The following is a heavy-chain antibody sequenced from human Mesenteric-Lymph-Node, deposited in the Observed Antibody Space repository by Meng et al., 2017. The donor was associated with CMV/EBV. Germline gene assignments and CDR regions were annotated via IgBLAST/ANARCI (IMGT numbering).Heavy chain of an antibody. CDR1: GFTFSSYW. J-gene: IGHJ4*02. CDR2: IKQDGSEK. D-gene: IGHD3-3*01. V-gene: IGHV3-7*01. Sequence: GGSLRLSRAASGFTFSSYWMSWVRQAPGKGLEWVANIKQDGSEKYYVDSVKGRFTISRDNAKNSLYLQMNSLRAEDTAVYYRARDPDRGDFGVVDWGQGTLVTVSS. CDR3: ARDPDRGDFGVVD.